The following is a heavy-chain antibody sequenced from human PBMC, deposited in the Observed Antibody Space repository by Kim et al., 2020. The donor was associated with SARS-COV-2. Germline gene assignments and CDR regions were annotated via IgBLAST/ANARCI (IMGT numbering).Heavy chain of an antibody. Sequence: ASVKVSCKASGYTFTSYGISWVRQAPGQGLEWMGWISAYNGNTNYAQKLQGRVTMTTDTSTSTAYMELRSLRSDDTAVYYCAREGGITIFGVVIQPGGYFDYWGQGTLVTASS. J-gene: IGHJ4*02. CDR2: ISAYNGNT. V-gene: IGHV1-18*01. CDR1: GYTFTSYG. D-gene: IGHD3-3*01. CDR3: AREGGITIFGVVIQPGGYFDY.